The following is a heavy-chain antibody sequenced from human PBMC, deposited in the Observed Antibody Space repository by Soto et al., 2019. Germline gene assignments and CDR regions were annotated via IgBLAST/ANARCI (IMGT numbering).Heavy chain of an antibody. J-gene: IGHJ4*02. CDR3: ARDRPIYYYDSSGYYYSSLFDY. CDR1: GYTFTGYY. Sequence: GASVKVSCKASGYTFTGYYMHWVRQAPGQGLEWMGWINPNSGGTNYAQKFQGWVTMTRDTSISTAYMELSRLRSDDTAVYYCARDRPIYYYDSSGYYYSSLFDYWGQGTLVTVSS. V-gene: IGHV1-2*04. D-gene: IGHD3-22*01. CDR2: INPNSGGT.